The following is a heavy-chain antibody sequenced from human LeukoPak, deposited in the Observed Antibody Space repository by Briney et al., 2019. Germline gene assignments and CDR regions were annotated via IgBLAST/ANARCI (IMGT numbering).Heavy chain of an antibody. CDR3: ARHGGSGSSYGMDV. CDR1: GGSINFYY. CDR2: IYSTGST. J-gene: IGHJ6*02. Sequence: SETLSLTCTVSGGSINFYYWSWIRQPAGKGLEWIGRIYSTGSTNYSPSLKSRVTMSVDKSKNQFSLNLSSVTAADTAVYYCARHGGSGSSYGMDVWGQGTTVTVSS. D-gene: IGHD3-10*01. V-gene: IGHV4-4*07.